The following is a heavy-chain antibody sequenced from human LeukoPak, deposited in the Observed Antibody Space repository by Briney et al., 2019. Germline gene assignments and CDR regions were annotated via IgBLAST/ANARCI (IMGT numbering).Heavy chain of an antibody. CDR3: AKAAGYSSGWSDYYFDY. CDR1: GFIFSDYG. V-gene: IGHV3-30*02. Sequence: GGSLRLSCAASGFIFSDYGMHWVRQAPGKGLEWVAFIRYDGSNKYYADSVKGRFTISRDNSKNTLYLQMNSLRAEDTAVYYCAKAAGYSSGWSDYYFDYWGQGTLVTVSS. D-gene: IGHD6-19*01. CDR2: IRYDGSNK. J-gene: IGHJ4*02.